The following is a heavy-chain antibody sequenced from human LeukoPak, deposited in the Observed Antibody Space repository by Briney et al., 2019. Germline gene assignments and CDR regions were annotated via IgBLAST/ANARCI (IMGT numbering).Heavy chain of an antibody. CDR3: ARRKYYYDSSGSDAFDI. V-gene: IGHV4-4*08. Sequence: SETLSLTCTVSGGSISSYYWSWIRQPPGKGREGIGYIYTSGTTNYNPSLKSRVTISVDTSKNQFSLKLSSVTAADTAVYYCARRKYYYDSSGSDAFDIWGQGTMVTVSS. D-gene: IGHD3-22*01. J-gene: IGHJ3*02. CDR1: GGSISSYY. CDR2: IYTSGTT.